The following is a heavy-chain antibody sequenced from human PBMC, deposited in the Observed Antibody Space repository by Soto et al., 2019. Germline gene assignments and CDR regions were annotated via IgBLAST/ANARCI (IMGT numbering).Heavy chain of an antibody. Sequence: TCTVSGGSVSSGSYYGRWIRQPPGKVLAWIGYIYYNGRTNYNPSLKSRVTLSADTSNNQFSLKLHSVTAADTAVYSCARGGASCGRDCSPHYLDYWRHGTRVTFSS. V-gene: IGHV4-61*01. CDR1: GGSVSSGSYY. J-gene: IGHJ4*01. CDR3: ARGGASCGRDCSPHYLDY. CDR2: IYYNGRT. D-gene: IGHD2-21*02.